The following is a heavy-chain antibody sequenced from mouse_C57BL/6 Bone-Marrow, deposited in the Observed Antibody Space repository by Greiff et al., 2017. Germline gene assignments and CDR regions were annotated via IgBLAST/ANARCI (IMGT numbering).Heavy chain of an antibody. CDR2: IDPEDGDT. Sequence: VQLMESGAELVRPGASVKLSCTASGFNIKDYYMHWVKQRPEKGLEWIGRIDPEDGDTEYAPKFQGKATMTADTSSNIAYLQLSSLTSEDTAVXYCTTIHYYGSSYTWFAYWGQGTLVTVSA. D-gene: IGHD1-1*01. V-gene: IGHV14-1*01. J-gene: IGHJ3*01. CDR1: GFNIKDYY. CDR3: TTIHYYGSSYTWFAY.